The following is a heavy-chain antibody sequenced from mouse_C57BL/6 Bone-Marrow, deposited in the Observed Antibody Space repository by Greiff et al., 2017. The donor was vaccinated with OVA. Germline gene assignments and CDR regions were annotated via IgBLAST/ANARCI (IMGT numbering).Heavy chain of an antibody. CDR2: IYPGSGST. Sequence: QVQLQQPGAELVKPGASVKMSCKASGYTFTSYWITWVKQRPGQGLAWIGDIYPGSGSTNYNEKFKSKATLTVDPSSSTAYMQRSSLTSADSAVSYCTRWGGDYAMDYWGQGTSVTVSS. CDR3: TRWGGDYAMDY. CDR1: GYTFTSYW. J-gene: IGHJ4*01. V-gene: IGHV1-55*01.